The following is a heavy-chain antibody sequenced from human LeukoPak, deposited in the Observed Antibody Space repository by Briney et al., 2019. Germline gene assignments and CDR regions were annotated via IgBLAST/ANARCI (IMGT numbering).Heavy chain of an antibody. CDR3: ARVIVVVPIGVYHYYAMDV. J-gene: IGHJ6*02. D-gene: IGHD2-2*01. CDR2: IYYSGST. V-gene: IGHV4-31*03. Sequence: SETLSLTCTVSGDSISTGGYYWAWIRQHRERGLEWVGYIYYSGSTHYNPSLQSRVTMSVDTSKNQFSLNLNSVTAADTAVYYCARVIVVVPIGVYHYYAMDVWGQGTTVTVSS. CDR1: GDSISTGGYY.